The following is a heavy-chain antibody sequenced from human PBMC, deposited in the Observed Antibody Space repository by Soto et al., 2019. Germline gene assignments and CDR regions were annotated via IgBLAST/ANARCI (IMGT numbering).Heavy chain of an antibody. CDR2: INAGNGDT. Sequence: ASVKVSCKASGYTFTTYAMHWVRQAPGQRLEWMGWINAGNGDTKYSQKFQDRVTITGDTSASTAYMQLSSLRSEDTAVYYCARVASGGSWGYYFEYWGQGTPVTVSS. CDR1: GYTFTTYA. V-gene: IGHV1-3*01. J-gene: IGHJ4*02. D-gene: IGHD7-27*01. CDR3: ARVASGGSWGYYFEY.